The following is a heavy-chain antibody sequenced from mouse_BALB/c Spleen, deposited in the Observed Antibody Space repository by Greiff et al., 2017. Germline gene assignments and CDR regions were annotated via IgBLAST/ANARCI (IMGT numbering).Heavy chain of an antibody. D-gene: IGHD2-2*01. J-gene: IGHJ4*01. CDR3: ARRGLRLGDAMDY. V-gene: IGHV5-12-1*01. CDR1: GFAFSSYD. CDR2: ISSGGGST. Sequence: DVMLVESGGGLVKPGGSLKLSCAASGFAFSSYDMSWVRQTPEKRLEWVAYISSGGGSTYYPDTVKGRFTISRDNAKNTLYLQMSSLKSEDTAMYYCARRGLRLGDAMDYWGQGTSVTVSS.